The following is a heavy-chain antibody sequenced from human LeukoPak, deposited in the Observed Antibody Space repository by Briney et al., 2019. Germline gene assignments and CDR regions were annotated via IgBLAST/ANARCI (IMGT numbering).Heavy chain of an antibody. CDR2: MKHDGSEK. J-gene: IGHJ6*02. CDR1: GFSFSTYW. V-gene: IGHV3-7*01. Sequence: GGSLRLSCAASGFSFSTYWMSWVRQAPGKGPEWVANMKHDGSEKYYVDSVKGRFAVSRDNAKNSLYLQMNSLRVEDTAVYYCARDWTADVTYYGADVWGQGTTVTVSS. D-gene: IGHD3/OR15-3a*01. CDR3: ARDWTADVTYYGADV.